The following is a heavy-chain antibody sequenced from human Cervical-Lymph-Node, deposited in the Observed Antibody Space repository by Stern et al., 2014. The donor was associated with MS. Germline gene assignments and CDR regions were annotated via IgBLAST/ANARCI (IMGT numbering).Heavy chain of an antibody. CDR1: GYTFTSYA. Sequence: VQLVESGAELKKPWASVNLSCTASGYTFTSYAMHWVRQAPGQRLDGMGWVNSRHGNTKYSQTFQGRGPITRDQSRSQAYMELSSLRSEDTAVYYCATPGIAVAGFDYWGQGTLVTVSS. D-gene: IGHD6-19*01. CDR3: ATPGIAVAGFDY. CDR2: VNSRHGNT. J-gene: IGHJ4*02. V-gene: IGHV1-3*01.